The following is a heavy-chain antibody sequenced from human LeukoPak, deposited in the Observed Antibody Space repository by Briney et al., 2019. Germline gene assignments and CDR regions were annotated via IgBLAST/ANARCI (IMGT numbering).Heavy chain of an antibody. CDR2: IYYSGST. Sequence: SETLSLTCTVSGGSISSSSYYWGWIRQPPGKGLEWIGSIYYSGSTYYNPSLKSRVTISVDTSKNQFSLKLSSVTAADTAVYYCARLEWAQGWYLDYWGQGTPVTVSS. V-gene: IGHV4-39*01. D-gene: IGHD1-1*01. J-gene: IGHJ4*02. CDR1: GGSISSSSYY. CDR3: ARLEWAQGWYLDY.